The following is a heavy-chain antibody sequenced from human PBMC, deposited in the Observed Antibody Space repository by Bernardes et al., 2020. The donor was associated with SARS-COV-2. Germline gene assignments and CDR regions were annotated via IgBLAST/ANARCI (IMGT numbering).Heavy chain of an antibody. V-gene: IGHV4-61*01. J-gene: IGHJ4*02. D-gene: IGHD4-17*01. CDR3: ARGIYGDPCFDY. Sequence: SETLSLTCSVSGGSVSTSYYWNWIRQSPGKGLEWIGYIYHSGSINYSPSLTSRVTISLDTSKNQFSLRVTSVTAADTAVYYCARGIYGDPCFDYWGQGTLVTVSS. CDR1: GGSVSTSYY. CDR2: IYHSGSI.